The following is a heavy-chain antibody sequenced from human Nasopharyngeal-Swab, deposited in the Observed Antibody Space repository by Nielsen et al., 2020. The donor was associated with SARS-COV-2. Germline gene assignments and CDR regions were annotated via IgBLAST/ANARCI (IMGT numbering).Heavy chain of an antibody. CDR1: GFTFNSYV. CDR2: ITVSGDAT. CDR3: APDPNWGLGY. J-gene: IGHJ4*02. Sequence: GESLKISCAASGFTFNSYVMIWVRQAPGEGLEWVSYITVSGDATNYAESVKGRFTISRDNSKNLLYLQMNGLRVEDTATYYCAPDPNWGLGYWGRGTLVTVSS. D-gene: IGHD7-27*01. V-gene: IGHV3-23*01.